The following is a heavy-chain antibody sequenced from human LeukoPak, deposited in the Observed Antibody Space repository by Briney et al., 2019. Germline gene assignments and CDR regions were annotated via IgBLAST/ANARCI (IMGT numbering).Heavy chain of an antibody. V-gene: IGHV4-34*01. J-gene: IGHJ6*02. D-gene: IGHD2-2*01. Sequence: SETLSLTCAVYGGSFSGYYWSWIRQPPGKGLEWIGEINHSGSTNYNPSLKSRVTISVDTSKNQFSLKLSSVTAADTAVYYCARVNLGYCSSTSCSRLGSYYYYYGMDVWGQGTTVTVSS. CDR3: ARVNLGYCSSTSCSRLGSYYYYYGMDV. CDR1: GGSFSGYY. CDR2: INHSGST.